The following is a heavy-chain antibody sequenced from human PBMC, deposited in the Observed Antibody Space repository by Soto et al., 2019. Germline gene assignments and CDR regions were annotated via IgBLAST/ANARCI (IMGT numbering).Heavy chain of an antibody. CDR3: AKTFGSNWLPEY. D-gene: IGHD6-13*01. Sequence: LRLSCAASGFTFSDYGMNWVRQAPGKRLEWVAAISGSAGNTYYADSVKGRFSTSRDNSKSTLYLEMNSLRVEDTAIYYCAKTFGSNWLPEYWGQGTLVTVSS. CDR2: ISGSAGNT. V-gene: IGHV3-23*01. CDR1: GFTFSDYG. J-gene: IGHJ4*02.